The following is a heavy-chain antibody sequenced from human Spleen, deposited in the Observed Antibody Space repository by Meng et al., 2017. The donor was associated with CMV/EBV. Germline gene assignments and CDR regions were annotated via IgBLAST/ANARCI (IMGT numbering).Heavy chain of an antibody. CDR3: ARSGSGTYYDAFDI. V-gene: IGHV4-61*03. Sequence: SETLSLTCTVSGGSVSAGSYYWSWIRQPPGKGLEWLGFIYSIGYTNSNPSLESRVTISIDTSKNDFSLRLTSVTAADTAVYYCARSGSGTYYDAFDIWGQGTMVTVSS. J-gene: IGHJ3*02. CDR2: IYSIGYT. D-gene: IGHD3-10*01. CDR1: GGSVSAGSYY.